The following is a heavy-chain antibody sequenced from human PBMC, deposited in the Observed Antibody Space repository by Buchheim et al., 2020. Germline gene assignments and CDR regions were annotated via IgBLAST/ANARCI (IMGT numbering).Heavy chain of an antibody. V-gene: IGHV1-69*01. Sequence: QVQLVQSGAEVKKPGSSVKVSCKASGGTFSSHAISWVRQAPGQGLEWMGGIIPLFGTANYAQKFQGRRTTTADESTSTAYLELSSLRSEDTAVYYCARVFGTSGSGEVEYLYYWGQGTL. D-gene: IGHD2-8*01. CDR3: ARVFGTSGSGEVEYLYY. J-gene: IGHJ4*02. CDR1: GGTFSSHA. CDR2: IIPLFGTA.